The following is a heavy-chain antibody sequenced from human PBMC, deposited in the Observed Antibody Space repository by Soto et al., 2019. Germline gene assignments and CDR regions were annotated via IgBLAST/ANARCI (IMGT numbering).Heavy chain of an antibody. J-gene: IGHJ4*02. CDR2: VYYSGTT. V-gene: IGHV4-61*08. D-gene: IGHD6-13*01. CDR1: GGSIDSGDYY. Sequence: PETLSLTCTVSGGSIDSGDYYWSWIRQPPGKGLEWIGYVYYSGTTNYNPFLKSRVTLSLDKSKNQFSLKMNSVTAADGAVYSCAGYAGSSWFDYWGQGTLVTVS. CDR3: AGYAGSSWFDY.